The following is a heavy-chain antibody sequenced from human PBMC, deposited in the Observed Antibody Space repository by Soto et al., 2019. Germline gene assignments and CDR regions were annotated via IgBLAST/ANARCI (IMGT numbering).Heavy chain of an antibody. D-gene: IGHD3-3*01. Sequence: ASVKVSCKASGYTFTSYGISWVRQAPGQGLEWMGWISAYNGNTNYAQKLQGRVTITTDTSTSTAYMELRSLRSDDTAVYYCARLALGWLNDAFDIWGQGTMVTVS. CDR3: ARLALGWLNDAFDI. CDR1: GYTFTSYG. V-gene: IGHV1-18*01. CDR2: ISAYNGNT. J-gene: IGHJ3*02.